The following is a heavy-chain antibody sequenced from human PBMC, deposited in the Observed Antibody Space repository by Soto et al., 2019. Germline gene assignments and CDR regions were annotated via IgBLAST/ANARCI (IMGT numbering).Heavy chain of an antibody. CDR2: IYHSGST. Sequence: SETLPLTCAVSGGSISSSNWWSWVRQPPGKGLEWIGEIYHSGSTNYNPSLKSRVTISVDKSKNQFSLKLSSVTAADTAVYYCARGLIMVGGGWGPFDYWGQGTLVTVSS. J-gene: IGHJ4*02. V-gene: IGHV4-4*02. CDR1: GGSISSSNW. CDR3: ARGLIMVGGGWGPFDY. D-gene: IGHD3-10*01.